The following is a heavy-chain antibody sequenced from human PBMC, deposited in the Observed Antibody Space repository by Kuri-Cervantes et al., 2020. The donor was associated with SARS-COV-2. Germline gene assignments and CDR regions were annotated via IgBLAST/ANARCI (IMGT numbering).Heavy chain of an antibody. V-gene: IGHV3-30-3*01. J-gene: IGHJ4*02. CDR3: ARDPEYSSGWYERGYYFDY. CDR1: GFTFSSYA. CDR2: ISYDGSNK. D-gene: IGHD6-19*01. Sequence: GESLKISCAASGFTFSSYAMHWVRQAPGKGLEWVAVISYDGSNKYYADSVKGRFTISRDKSKNTLYLQMNSLRAEDTAVYYCARDPEYSSGWYERGYYFDYWGQGTLVTVSS.